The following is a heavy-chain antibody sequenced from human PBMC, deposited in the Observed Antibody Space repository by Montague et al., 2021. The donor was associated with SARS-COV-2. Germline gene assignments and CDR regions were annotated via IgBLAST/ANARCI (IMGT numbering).Heavy chain of an antibody. Sequence: TLSLTCTVSGGSISSGGYYWSWIRQHPGKGLEWIGYIYYSGSTYYNPSLKSRLTISVDTSKNQFSLKLSSVTAADTAVYYCARVHFVSSGRYPDGFDIWGQGTMGTGSS. J-gene: IGHJ3*02. D-gene: IGHD6-19*01. V-gene: IGHV4-31*03. CDR1: GGSISSGGYY. CDR3: ARVHFVSSGRYPDGFDI. CDR2: IYYSGST.